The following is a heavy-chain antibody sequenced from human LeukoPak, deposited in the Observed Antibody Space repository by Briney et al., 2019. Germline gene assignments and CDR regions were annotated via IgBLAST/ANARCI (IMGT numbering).Heavy chain of an antibody. V-gene: IGHV3-23*01. CDR3: AKSGYSSSWFDY. J-gene: IGHJ4*02. D-gene: IGHD6-13*01. Sequence: GGSLRLSCAASGFTFSSDAMSWVRQAPGKGLEWVSAISGSGGSTYYADSVRGRFTISRDNSKNTLYLQMNSLRAEDTAVYYCAKSGYSSSWFDYWGQGTLVTVSS. CDR1: GFTFSSDA. CDR2: ISGSGGST.